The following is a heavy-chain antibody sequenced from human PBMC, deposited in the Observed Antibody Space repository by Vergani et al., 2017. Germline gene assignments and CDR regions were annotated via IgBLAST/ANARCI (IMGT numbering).Heavy chain of an antibody. CDR2: IYYSGST. D-gene: IGHD4-23*01. V-gene: IGHV4-39*07. Sequence: QLQLQESGPGLVKPSETLSLTCTVSGCPISSSSYYWGWIRQPPGKGLEWIGSIYYSGSTYYNPSLNSRVTISVNTSKHQFSLKLSSVTASDTAVYYCARDGGGNSRTFDYWGQGTLVTVSS. CDR1: GCPISSSSYY. J-gene: IGHJ4*02. CDR3: ARDGGGNSRTFDY.